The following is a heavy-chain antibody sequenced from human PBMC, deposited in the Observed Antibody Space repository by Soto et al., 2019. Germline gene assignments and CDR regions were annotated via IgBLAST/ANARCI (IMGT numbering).Heavy chain of an antibody. CDR1: GYTFTSYD. Sequence: ASVKVSCKASGYTFTSYDITWVRQATGQGLEWMGWMNPDSGNTGYALKFQGRVIMTRNTSISTAYMELSSLRSEDTAVYYCATAAPYYDLWSGYPLDYWGQGTLVTV. CDR2: MNPDSGNT. D-gene: IGHD3-3*01. J-gene: IGHJ4*02. CDR3: ATAAPYYDLWSGYPLDY. V-gene: IGHV1-8*01.